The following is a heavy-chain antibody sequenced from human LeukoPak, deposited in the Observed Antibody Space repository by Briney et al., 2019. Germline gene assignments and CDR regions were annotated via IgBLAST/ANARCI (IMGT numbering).Heavy chain of an antibody. CDR1: GGSISSSNYY. CDR2: IYYSGST. D-gene: IGHD3-10*02. J-gene: IGHJ6*04. V-gene: IGHV4-39*01. Sequence: SETLSLTCNVSGGSISSSNYYWGWIRQPPGKGLEWIGSIYYSGSTYYNPSLKSRVTISVDTSKNQFSLKLSSVTAADTAVYYCAELGITMIGGVWGKGTAVTITS. CDR3: AELGITMIGGV.